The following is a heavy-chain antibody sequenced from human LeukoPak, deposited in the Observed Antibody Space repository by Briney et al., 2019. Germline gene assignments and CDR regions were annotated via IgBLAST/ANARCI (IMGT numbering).Heavy chain of an antibody. CDR1: GFSFSTYN. CDR3: ARDPYSGNYGAYHYYYMDV. D-gene: IGHD1-26*01. J-gene: IGHJ6*03. CDR2: ITSGSSYI. V-gene: IGHV3-21*01. Sequence: GGSLRLSCAASGFSFSTYNMNWVRQAPGQRLEWVSSITSGSSYIYYADSVKGRFTISRDNAKSSLYLQMDSLRAEDTAVYYCARDPYSGNYGAYHYYYMDVWGKGTTVTISS.